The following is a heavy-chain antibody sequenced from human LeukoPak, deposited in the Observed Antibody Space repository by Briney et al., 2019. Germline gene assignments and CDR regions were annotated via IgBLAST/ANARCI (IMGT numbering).Heavy chain of an antibody. Sequence: SGGSLRLSCAASGFTFSSYEMNWVRQAPGKGLEWVSYISSSGSTIYYADSVKGRFTISRDNAKNSLYLQMNSLRAEDTAVYYCARQAFSTYYDFWSGPTNFDYWGQGTLVTVSS. CDR2: ISSSGSTI. CDR1: GFTFSSYE. J-gene: IGHJ4*02. V-gene: IGHV3-48*03. D-gene: IGHD3-3*01. CDR3: ARQAFSTYYDFWSGPTNFDY.